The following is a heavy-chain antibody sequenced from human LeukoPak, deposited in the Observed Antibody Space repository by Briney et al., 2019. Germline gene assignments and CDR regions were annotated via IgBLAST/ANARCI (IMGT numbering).Heavy chain of an antibody. J-gene: IGHJ4*02. CDR1: GFTFSDFW. CDR2: IGTNGRST. CDR3: TRDIIR. D-gene: IGHD3-10*01. Sequence: GGSLRLSCAASGFTFSDFWMHWVRQAPGKGPVWVSRIGTNGRSTSYADSVKDRFTISRDNAKSTLYLQMNSLRAEDTAVYYCTRDIIRRGQGTLVTVSP. V-gene: IGHV3-74*01.